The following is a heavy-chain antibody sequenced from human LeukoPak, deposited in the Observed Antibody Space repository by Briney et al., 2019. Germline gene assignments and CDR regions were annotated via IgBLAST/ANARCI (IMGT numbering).Heavy chain of an antibody. V-gene: IGHV3-23*01. CDR2: ISGSGGST. Sequence: GGSLRLSCAASGFTFSSYAMSWVRQAPGKGLEWVSAISGSGGSTYYADSVKGRFTISRDNSKNTLYLQMNRLRAEDTAVYYCAKGIYGSGSYYYYGMDVWGQGTTVTVSS. J-gene: IGHJ6*02. CDR3: AKGIYGSGSYYYYGMDV. D-gene: IGHD3-10*01. CDR1: GFTFSSYA.